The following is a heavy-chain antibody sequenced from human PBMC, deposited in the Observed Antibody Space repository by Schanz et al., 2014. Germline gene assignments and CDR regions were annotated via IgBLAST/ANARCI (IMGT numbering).Heavy chain of an antibody. CDR3: AKGKYERLKNVRDVRDWDA. Sequence: QVQLVESGGSVVQPGRSLRLSCAGSGFSFSDYGMHWVRQAPGRGLEWVAVISYDGTIKVHADSVKGRFIISRDNSNNTLFLQINSLRTDDTALYYCAKGKYERLKNVRDVRDWDAWGQGTLVTVSS. CDR2: ISYDGTIK. CDR1: GFSFSDYG. V-gene: IGHV3-30*18. D-gene: IGHD3-10*02. J-gene: IGHJ5*02.